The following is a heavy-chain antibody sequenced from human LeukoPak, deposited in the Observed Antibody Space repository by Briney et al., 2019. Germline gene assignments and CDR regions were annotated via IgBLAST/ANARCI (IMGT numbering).Heavy chain of an antibody. CDR3: ARLYPYYYYMDV. J-gene: IGHJ6*03. CDR2: IKQDGSEK. V-gene: IGHV3-7*03. CDR1: GFTFGSYW. Sequence: GGSLRLSCAASGFTFGSYWMRWVRQAPGKGLEWVANIKQDGSEKYYVDSVKGRFTISRDNAKNSLYLQMNSLRAEDTAVYYCARLYPYYYYMDVWGKGTTVTVSS.